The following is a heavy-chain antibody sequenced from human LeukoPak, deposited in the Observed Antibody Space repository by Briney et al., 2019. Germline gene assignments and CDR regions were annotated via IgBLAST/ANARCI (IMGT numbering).Heavy chain of an antibody. Sequence: PSETLSLTCAVYGGSFSGYYWSWIRQPPGKGLEWIGYIYYSGSTNYNPSLKSRVTISVDTSKNQFSLRLSSVTAADTAVYYCARGTTASYFDYWGQGTLVTVSS. CDR3: ARGTTASYFDY. J-gene: IGHJ4*02. CDR1: GGSFSGYY. V-gene: IGHV4-59*01. D-gene: IGHD2/OR15-2a*01. CDR2: IYYSGST.